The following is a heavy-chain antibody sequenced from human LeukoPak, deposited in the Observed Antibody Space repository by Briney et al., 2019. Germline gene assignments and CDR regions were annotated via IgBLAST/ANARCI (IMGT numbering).Heavy chain of an antibody. CDR2: ISSSSSYI. J-gene: IGHJ4*02. CDR1: GFTFSSYS. V-gene: IGHV3-21*01. Sequence: GGSLRLSCAASGFTFSSYSMNWVRQAPGKGLEWVSSISSSSSYIYYADSVKGRFTISRDNAKNSVYLQMSSLRAEDTGVYYCATTLNIATPGHLWGQGALVTVSS. D-gene: IGHD6-13*01. CDR3: ATTLNIATPGHL.